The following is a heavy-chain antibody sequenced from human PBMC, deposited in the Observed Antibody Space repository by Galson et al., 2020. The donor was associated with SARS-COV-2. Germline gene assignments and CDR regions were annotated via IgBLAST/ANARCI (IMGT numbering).Heavy chain of an antibody. CDR2: FDPEDGET. Sequence: ASVKVSCKVSGYTLTELSMHWVRQAPRKGLEWMGGFDPEDGETIYAQKFQGRVTMTEDTSTDTAYMELSSLRSEDTAVDYCARGSPWGRDNWFDPWGQGTLVTVSS. CDR3: ARGSPWGRDNWFDP. V-gene: IGHV1-24*01. J-gene: IGHJ5*02. D-gene: IGHD7-27*01. CDR1: GYTLTELS.